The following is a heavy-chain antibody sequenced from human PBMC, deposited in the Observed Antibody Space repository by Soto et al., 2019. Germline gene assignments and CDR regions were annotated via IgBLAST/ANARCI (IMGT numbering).Heavy chain of an antibody. CDR1: GFTFSSYA. CDR2: ISYDGSNK. V-gene: IGHV3-30-3*01. Sequence: GGSLRLSCAASGFTFSSYAMHWVRQAPGKGLEWVAVISYDGSNKYYADSVKGRFTISRDNSKNTLYLQMNSLRAEDTAVYYCARGIQHGYYGMDVWGQGTTVTVSS. J-gene: IGHJ6*02. CDR3: ARGIQHGYYGMDV.